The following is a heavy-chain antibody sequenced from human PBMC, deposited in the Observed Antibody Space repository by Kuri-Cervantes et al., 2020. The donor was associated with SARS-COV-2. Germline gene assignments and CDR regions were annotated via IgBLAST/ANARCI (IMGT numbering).Heavy chain of an antibody. CDR3: ASQDIVVVPAANAFDI. CDR2: ISSSGSTI. V-gene: IGHV3-48*03. J-gene: IGHJ3*02. Sequence: GESLKISCAASGFTFSSYEMNWVRQAPGKGLEWVSYISSSGSTIYYADSVKGRFTISRDNAKNSLYPQMNSLRAEDTAVYYCASQDIVVVPAANAFDIWGQGTMVTVSS. D-gene: IGHD2-2*01. CDR1: GFTFSSYE.